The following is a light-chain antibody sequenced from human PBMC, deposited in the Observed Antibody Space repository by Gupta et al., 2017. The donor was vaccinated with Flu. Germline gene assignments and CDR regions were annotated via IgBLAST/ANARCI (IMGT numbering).Light chain of an antibody. Sequence: GERATLSCRASQSVSSNLAWYQQKPGQAPRLLMYGASTRATGIPARFSGSGSGTEFTLTISSLQSEDFAVYYCQQYDNWPYTFGQGTNLEIK. CDR2: GAS. CDR3: QQYDNWPYT. V-gene: IGKV3-15*01. CDR1: QSVSSN. J-gene: IGKJ2*01.